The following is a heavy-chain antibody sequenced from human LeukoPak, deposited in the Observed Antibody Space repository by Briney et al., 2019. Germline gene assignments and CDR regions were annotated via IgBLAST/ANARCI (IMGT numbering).Heavy chain of an antibody. CDR2: INPSGGST. CDR1: GYTFTSYY. D-gene: IGHD3-10*01. CDR3: ARGFSMVRGVILGYDY. Sequence: ASVKVSCKASGYTFTSYYMHWVRQAPGQGLEWMGMINPSGGSTSYAQKFQGRVTMTRDTSTSTVYMELSSLRSEDTAVYYCARGFSMVRGVILGYDYWGQGTLVTVSS. V-gene: IGHV1-46*01. J-gene: IGHJ4*02.